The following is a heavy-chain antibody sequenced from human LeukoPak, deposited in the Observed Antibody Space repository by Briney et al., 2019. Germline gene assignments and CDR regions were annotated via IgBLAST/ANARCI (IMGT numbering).Heavy chain of an antibody. CDR1: GFTFSNYD. D-gene: IGHD3-22*01. CDR2: IGTVGDT. CDR3: ARAARFYGSSGAHAFDI. Sequence: PGGSLRLSCVASGFTFSNYDMHWVRQGTGKGLEWVSGIGTVGDTHYPDSVKGRFTISRENAKNSLHLQMNSLRVGDTAMYYCARAARFYGSSGAHAFDIWGQGTMVTVS. J-gene: IGHJ3*02. V-gene: IGHV3-13*01.